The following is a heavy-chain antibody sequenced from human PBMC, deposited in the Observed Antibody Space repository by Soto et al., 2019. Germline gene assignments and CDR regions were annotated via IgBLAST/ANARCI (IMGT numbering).Heavy chain of an antibody. J-gene: IGHJ6*02. CDR1: GYTFTSYG. D-gene: IGHD1-7*01. CDR2: ISAYNGNT. Sequence: ASVKVSCKASGYTFTSYGMSWVRQAPGQGLEWMGWISAYNGNTNYAQKLQGRVTMTTDTSTSTAYMELRSLRSDDTAVYYCARGMVIWNYAPNYYYGMDVWGQGTTVTVSS. V-gene: IGHV1-18*01. CDR3: ARGMVIWNYAPNYYYGMDV.